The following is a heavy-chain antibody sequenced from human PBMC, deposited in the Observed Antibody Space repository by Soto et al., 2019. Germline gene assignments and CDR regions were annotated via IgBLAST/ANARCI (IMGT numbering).Heavy chain of an antibody. CDR1: GFTVSSNH. CDR2: IYSGGST. D-gene: IGHD3-16*01. Sequence: EVQLVESGGGLVQPGGSLRLSCAASGFTVSSNHMSWVRQAPGKGLEWVSLIYSGGSTYYADSVKGRSTFSRDNSQNTLYLQMNSLRAEDTAVYYCAGPGEQHRYWGQGTLVTVSS. J-gene: IGHJ4*02. CDR3: AGPGEQHRY. V-gene: IGHV3-66*01.